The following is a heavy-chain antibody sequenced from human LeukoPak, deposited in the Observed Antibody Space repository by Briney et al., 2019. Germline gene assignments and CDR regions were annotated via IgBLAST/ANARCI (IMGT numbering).Heavy chain of an antibody. V-gene: IGHV4-61*02. Sequence: SETLSLTCTVSGGSISSGSYYWSWIRQPAGKGLEWIGRSYTSVNTNYNPALNSLASISVVTSKNQFSLQLSSVTAADTAVYYCAREVHDYVWGSQHDALDIWGQGTMVTVSS. D-gene: IGHD3-16*01. CDR2: SYTSVNT. J-gene: IGHJ3*02. CDR3: AREVHDYVWGSQHDALDI. CDR1: GGSISSGSYY.